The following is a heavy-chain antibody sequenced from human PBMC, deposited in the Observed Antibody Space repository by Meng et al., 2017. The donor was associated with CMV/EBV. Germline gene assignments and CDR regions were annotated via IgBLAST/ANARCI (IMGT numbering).Heavy chain of an antibody. CDR1: GVTFSSYA. V-gene: IGHV1-69*05. Sequence: SGVTFSSYAISWVRQAPGQGLEWMGGIIPIFGTANYAQKFQGRVTITTDESTSTAYMELSSLRSEDTAVYYCARERGYSYGTGYFDYWGQGTLVTVSS. CDR2: IIPIFGTA. D-gene: IGHD5-18*01. J-gene: IGHJ4*02. CDR3: ARERGYSYGTGYFDY.